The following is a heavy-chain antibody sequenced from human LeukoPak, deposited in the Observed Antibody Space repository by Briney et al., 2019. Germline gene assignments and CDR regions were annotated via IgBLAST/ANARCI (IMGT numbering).Heavy chain of an antibody. Sequence: SVKVSCKASGGTFSSYTINWVRQAPGQGLEWMGGIIPVFDTANYVQKFQGRVTITADESTSTAYMELSSLRSEDTAVYYCARSVGASYGGPFDYWGRGTLVTVSS. D-gene: IGHD4-23*01. V-gene: IGHV1-69*01. J-gene: IGHJ4*02. CDR3: ARSVGASYGGPFDY. CDR1: GGTFSSYT. CDR2: IIPVFDTA.